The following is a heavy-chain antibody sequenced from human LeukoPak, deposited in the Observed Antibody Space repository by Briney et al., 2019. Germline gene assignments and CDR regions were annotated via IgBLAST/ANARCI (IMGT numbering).Heavy chain of an antibody. Sequence: SETLSLTCAVYGGSFSGYYWSWIRQPPGKGLEWIGEINHSGSTNYNPSLKGRVTISVDTSKNQFSLKLSSVTAADTAVYYCARGVLLWFGVKRGHFDYWGQGTLVTVSS. D-gene: IGHD3-10*01. V-gene: IGHV4-34*01. CDR2: INHSGST. CDR3: ARGVLLWFGVKRGHFDY. J-gene: IGHJ4*02. CDR1: GGSFSGYY.